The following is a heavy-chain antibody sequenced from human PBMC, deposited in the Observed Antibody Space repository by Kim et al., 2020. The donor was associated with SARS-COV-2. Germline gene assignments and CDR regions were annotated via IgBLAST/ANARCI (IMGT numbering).Heavy chain of an antibody. CDR3: VRGSGGAYVS. Sequence: YADSVKGRFTTSRDNAKSTRNLQMNDLRAEDTALYYCVRGSGGAYVSWGQGTLVTVSS. V-gene: IGHV3-74*03. J-gene: IGHJ5*01. D-gene: IGHD3-10*02.